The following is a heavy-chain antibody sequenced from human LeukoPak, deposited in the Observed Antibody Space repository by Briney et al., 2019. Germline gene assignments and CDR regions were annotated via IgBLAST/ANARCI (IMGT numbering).Heavy chain of an antibody. CDR3: VREWDHTRMTFDI. CDR2: IGTYNGNT. CDR1: GYTFINYA. V-gene: IGHV1-18*01. J-gene: IGHJ3*02. Sequence: ASVKVSCKASGYTFINYAISWVRQAPGQGLEWMGWIGTYNGNTKYAQEFQGRVTMTTDTSTSTDYMELRNLRSDDTAVYFCVREWDHTRMTFDIWGQGTMVTVSS. D-gene: IGHD1-26*01.